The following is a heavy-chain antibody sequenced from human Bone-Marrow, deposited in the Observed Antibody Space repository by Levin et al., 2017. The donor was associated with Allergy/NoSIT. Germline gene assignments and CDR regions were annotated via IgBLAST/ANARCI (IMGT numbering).Heavy chain of an antibody. CDR1: GYSINNGYY. J-gene: IGHJ5*02. CDR3: ARADTETYFDP. Sequence: GSLRLSCSVSGYSINNGYYWGWIRQPPGKGLEWVVSMYYTGSTYYNPSLKSRVTISIDKSKNEFSLKLSSVTATDTAVYYCARADTETYFDPWGQGAPVTVSS. CDR2: MYYTGST. V-gene: IGHV4-38-2*02.